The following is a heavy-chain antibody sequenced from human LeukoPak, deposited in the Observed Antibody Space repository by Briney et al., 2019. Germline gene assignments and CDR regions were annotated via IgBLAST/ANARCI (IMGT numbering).Heavy chain of an antibody. V-gene: IGHV3-15*01. Sequence: GGSLRLSCAASGFTFSNAWMSWVRQAPGKWLEWVGRIKSKTDGGTTDYAAPVKGRFTISRDDSKNTLYLQMNSLKTENTAVYYCTTVNVLLWFGELLLHDYLGQGTLVTVSS. CDR3: TTVNVLLWFGELLLHDY. CDR2: IKSKTDGGTT. CDR1: GFTFSNAW. J-gene: IGHJ4*02. D-gene: IGHD3-10*01.